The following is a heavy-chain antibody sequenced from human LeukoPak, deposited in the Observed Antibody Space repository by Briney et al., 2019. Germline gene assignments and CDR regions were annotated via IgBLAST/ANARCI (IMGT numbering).Heavy chain of an antibody. Sequence: PGGSLRLSCAASGFTFSRYGMHWVRQAPGKGLEWVAVISYDGSNKYYVDSVKGRFTISKDNYKNTLYLQMNSLRAEDTAVYYCAKDRDILTGYLDYWGQGTLVTVSS. CDR3: AKDRDILTGYLDY. CDR2: ISYDGSNK. J-gene: IGHJ4*02. CDR1: GFTFSRYG. D-gene: IGHD3-9*01. V-gene: IGHV3-30*18.